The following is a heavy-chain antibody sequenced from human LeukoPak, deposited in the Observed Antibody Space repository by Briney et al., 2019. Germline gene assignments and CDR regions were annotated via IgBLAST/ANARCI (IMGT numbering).Heavy chain of an antibody. J-gene: IGHJ4*02. CDR1: GGSFSGYY. V-gene: IGHV4-34*01. D-gene: IGHD3-22*01. Sequence: SETLSLTCAVYGGSFSGYYWSWIRQAPGKGLEWIGEINHSGSTNYNPSLKSRVTISVDTSKNQFSLKLSSVTAADTAVYYCARGGAHYDSSGYYANYWGQGTLVTVSS. CDR3: ARGGAHYDSSGYYANY. CDR2: INHSGST.